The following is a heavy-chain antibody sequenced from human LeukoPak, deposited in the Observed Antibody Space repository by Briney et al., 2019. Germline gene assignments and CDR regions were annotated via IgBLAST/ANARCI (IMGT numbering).Heavy chain of an antibody. D-gene: IGHD3-3*01. CDR1: GFTVSGNY. V-gene: IGHV4-34*12. CDR3: ARGLASGYPPIPFDY. Sequence: GSLRLSCAASGFTVSGNYMSWVRQPPGKGLEWIGEIIDTGSTKYTSSLKSRVTISVDTSKNQFSLSLDSVTAADTAVYYCARGLASGYPPIPFDYWGQGTLVTVSS. CDR2: IIDTGST. J-gene: IGHJ4*02.